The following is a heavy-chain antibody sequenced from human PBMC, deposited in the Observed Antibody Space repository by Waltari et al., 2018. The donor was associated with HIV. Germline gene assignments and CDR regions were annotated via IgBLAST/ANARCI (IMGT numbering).Heavy chain of an antibody. CDR3: ARGTFTYYYDSSDYFHFDY. Sequence: QVQLQESGPGLLKTSELLSLTCAVYGGSFSNYFWRWIRHHPGKGLEWIGEINHSGSTNYNPSLKSRVTISVDTSKNQFSLKMNSVTAADTAVYYCARGTFTYYYDSSDYFHFDYWGQGTLVTVSS. CDR2: INHSGST. J-gene: IGHJ4*02. CDR1: GGSFSNYF. V-gene: IGHV4-34*01. D-gene: IGHD3-22*01.